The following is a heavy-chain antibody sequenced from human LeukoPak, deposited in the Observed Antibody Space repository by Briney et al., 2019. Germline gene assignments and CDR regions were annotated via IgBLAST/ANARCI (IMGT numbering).Heavy chain of an antibody. J-gene: IGHJ4*02. CDR2: IYYSGST. D-gene: IGHD3-22*01. V-gene: IGHV4-59*01. CDR3: ARGSSGYYYTFDY. CDR1: AGSISSYY. Sequence: PSETLSLTCTVSAGSISSYYWSWIRQPPGKGLEWIGYIYYSGSTNYIPSLKSRVTISVDTSKNQFSLKLSSVTAADTAVYYCARGSSGYYYTFDYWDQGTLVTVSS.